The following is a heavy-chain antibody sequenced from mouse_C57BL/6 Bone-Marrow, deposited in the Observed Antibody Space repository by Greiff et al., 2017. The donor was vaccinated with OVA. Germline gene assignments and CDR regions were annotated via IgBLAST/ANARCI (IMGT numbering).Heavy chain of an antibody. D-gene: IGHD1-1*01. Sequence: QVQLQQSGAELVMPGASVKLSCKASGYTFTSYWMHWVKQRPGQGLEWIGEIDPSDSYTNYNQKFKGKSTLTVDKSSSTAYMQLSSLTSEDSAVYYCARYLVDYYGRGDWYFDVWGTGTTVTVSS. CDR2: IDPSDSYT. CDR1: GYTFTSYW. V-gene: IGHV1-69*01. J-gene: IGHJ1*03. CDR3: ARYLVDYYGRGDWYFDV.